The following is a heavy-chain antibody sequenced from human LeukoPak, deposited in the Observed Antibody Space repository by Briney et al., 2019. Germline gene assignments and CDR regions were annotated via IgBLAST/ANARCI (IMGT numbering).Heavy chain of an antibody. V-gene: IGHV4-61*02. J-gene: IGHJ3*02. CDR1: GGSVSSGSYY. CDR3: ARVGGQAMKRAFDI. D-gene: IGHD5-18*01. Sequence: SETLSLTCTVSGGSVSSGSYYWSWIRQPAGKGLEWIGRIYTSGSTNYNPSLKSRVTISVDTSKNQFSLKLSSVTAADTAVYYCARVGGQAMKRAFDIWGQGTMVTVSS. CDR2: IYTSGST.